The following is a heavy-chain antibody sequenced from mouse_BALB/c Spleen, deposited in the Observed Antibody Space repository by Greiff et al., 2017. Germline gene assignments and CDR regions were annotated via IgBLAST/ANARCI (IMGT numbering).Heavy chain of an antibody. D-gene: IGHD2-2*01. Sequence: VKLMESGPGLVAPSQSLSITCTVSGFSLTGYGVNWVRQPPGKGLEWLGMIWGDGSTDYNSALKSRLSISKDNSKSQVFLKMNSLQTDDTARYYCARPIYYGYGGVFAYWGQGTLVTVSA. CDR2: IWGDGST. V-gene: IGHV2-6-7*01. J-gene: IGHJ3*01. CDR1: GFSLTGYG. CDR3: ARPIYYGYGGVFAY.